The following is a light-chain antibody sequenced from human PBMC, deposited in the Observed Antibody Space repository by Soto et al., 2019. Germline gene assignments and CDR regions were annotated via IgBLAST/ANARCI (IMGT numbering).Light chain of an antibody. CDR1: SSDVGGYNY. V-gene: IGLV2-14*01. J-gene: IGLJ1*01. Sequence: QSALTQPASVSGSPGQSITISCTGTSSDVGGYNYVSWYQQHPGKAPKLMIYDVSNRPSGVSNRFSGSKSGNTASLTISGLRAEDEADYYCSSYTSSSTHYVFGTGTKLTVL. CDR3: SSYTSSSTHYV. CDR2: DVS.